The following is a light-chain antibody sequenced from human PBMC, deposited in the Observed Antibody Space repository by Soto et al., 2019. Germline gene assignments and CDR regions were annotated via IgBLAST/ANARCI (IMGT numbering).Light chain of an antibody. CDR2: DAS. J-gene: IGKJ2*01. CDR1: QDISNY. V-gene: IGKV1-33*01. Sequence: DIPMTQSPSSLSASVGDRVTITCQASQDISNYLNWYQQKPGKPPKLLIYDASNLETGVPSRFSGSGSGTDFTFTISSLQPEDIATYYCQQYDNLPYTFGQGTKLEIK. CDR3: QQYDNLPYT.